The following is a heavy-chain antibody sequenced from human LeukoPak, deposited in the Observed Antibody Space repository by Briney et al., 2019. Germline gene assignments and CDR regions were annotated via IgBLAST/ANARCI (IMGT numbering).Heavy chain of an antibody. CDR3: ARGYGMDV. V-gene: IGHV3-48*03. J-gene: IGHJ6*02. CDR2: ISSSGSTM. CDR1: GFTFSSYE. Sequence: GGSLRLSCAASGFTFSSYEMNWVRQAPGKGLEWVSYISSSGSTMYYADSVKGRFTISRDNAKNSLYLQMNSLRAEDTAVYYCARGYGMDVWGQGTTVTVSS.